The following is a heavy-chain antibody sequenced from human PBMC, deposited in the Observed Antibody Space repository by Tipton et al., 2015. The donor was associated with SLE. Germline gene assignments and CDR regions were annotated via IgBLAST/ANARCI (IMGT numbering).Heavy chain of an antibody. CDR3: AKAGGGGGYYSDY. CDR2: IYSGGST. D-gene: IGHD2-21*01. Sequence: SLRLSCAASGFTLSSYAMTWVRQAPGKGLEWVSIIYSGGSTYYADSVRGRFTISRDNSKNTLYLQMNSLRAEDTAVYYCAKAGGGGGYYSDYWGQGTLVTVSS. V-gene: IGHV3-23*03. J-gene: IGHJ4*02. CDR1: GFTLSSYA.